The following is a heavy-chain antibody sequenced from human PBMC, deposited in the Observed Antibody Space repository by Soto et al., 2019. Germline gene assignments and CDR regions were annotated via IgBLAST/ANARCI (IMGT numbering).Heavy chain of an antibody. CDR1: GYSFTSYW. Sequence: GESLKISCKGSGYSFTSYWIGWVRQMPGKGLEWMGIIYPGDSDTRYSPSFQGQVTISADKSISTAYLQWSSLKASDTAMYYWAVPVAAAGLGMDGWGQGPTVTVSS. J-gene: IGHJ6*02. V-gene: IGHV5-51*01. CDR2: IYPGDSDT. D-gene: IGHD6-13*01. CDR3: AVPVAAAGLGMDG.